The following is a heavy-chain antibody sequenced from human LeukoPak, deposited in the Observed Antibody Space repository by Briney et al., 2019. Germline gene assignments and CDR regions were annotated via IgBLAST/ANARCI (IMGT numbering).Heavy chain of an antibody. D-gene: IGHD3-3*01. CDR2: IYWNDDK. CDR3: AHEAGFLEWLLSDPNFDY. V-gene: IGHV2-5*01. J-gene: IGHJ4*02. CDR1: GFSLSTSGVG. Sequence: SGPTLVNPTQTLTLTCTFSGFSLSTSGVGVGWIRQPPGKALEWLALIYWNDDKRYSPSLKSRLIITKDTSNNQVVLTMTNMDPVDTATYYCAHEAGFLEWLLSDPNFDYWGQGTLVTVSS.